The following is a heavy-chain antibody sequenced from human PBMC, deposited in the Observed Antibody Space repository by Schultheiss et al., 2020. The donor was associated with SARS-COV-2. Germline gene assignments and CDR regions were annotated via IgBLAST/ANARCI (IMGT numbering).Heavy chain of an antibody. CDR3: ARDPQWVVRVFDF. Sequence: GESLKISCAASGFTFSSYGMHWVRQAPGKGLEWVAVIWYDGSNKYYSDSVKGRFTISRDNSKNTLDLQMNSLRAEDTAVYYCARDPQWVVRVFDFWGQGTLVTVSS. CDR2: IWYDGSNK. V-gene: IGHV3-33*01. D-gene: IGHD6-19*01. CDR1: GFTFSSYG. J-gene: IGHJ4*02.